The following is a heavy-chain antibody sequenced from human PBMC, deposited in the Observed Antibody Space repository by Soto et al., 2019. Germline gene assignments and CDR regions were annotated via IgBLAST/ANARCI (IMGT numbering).Heavy chain of an antibody. V-gene: IGHV1-69*12. CDR2: IIPVFGTA. J-gene: IGHJ6*02. D-gene: IGHD3-10*01. CDR1: GGSLTNYG. CDR3: ARGYATKLVFTSSYGVDV. Sequence: QVQLVQSGAEVKKPGSSVKVSCKASGGSLTNYGASWVRQAPGQGLEGMGGIIPVFGTANYAQKFQGRVTIAADESKSTVVMDVRSLRSDDTAVYYCARGYATKLVFTSSYGVDVWGQGTTVTVSS.